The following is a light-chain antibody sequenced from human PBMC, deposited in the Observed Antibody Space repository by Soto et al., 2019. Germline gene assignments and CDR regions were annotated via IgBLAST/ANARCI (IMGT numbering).Light chain of an antibody. J-gene: IGLJ2*01. CDR1: SSNIGSNT. CDR3: AAWDDSLNGVV. CDR2: SYN. Sequence: QSVLTQPPSASGTPGQRVTISCSGSSSNIGSNTVNWYQQLPGTAPKLLFYSYNQRPSGVPDRFSGSKSGTSASLAISGLQSGDEADYYCAAWDDSLNGVVFGGGTKVTVL. V-gene: IGLV1-44*01.